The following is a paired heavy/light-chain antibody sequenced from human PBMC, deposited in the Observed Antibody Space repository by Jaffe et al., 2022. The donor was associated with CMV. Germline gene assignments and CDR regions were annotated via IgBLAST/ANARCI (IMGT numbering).Light chain of an antibody. CDR2: AAS. Sequence: DIQMTQSPSSVSAFVGDRVTITCRASQDISTWLAWYQQKPGKAPKLLIYAASSLQSGVPSRFSGSGSGTDFTLTISSLQPEDFATYYCQQANSFPRTFGQGTKVEIK. CDR3: QQANSFPRT. V-gene: IGKV1-12*01. CDR1: QDISTW. J-gene: IGKJ1*01.
Heavy chain of an antibody. CDR3: AKNRADSSGYSFRAFDI. Sequence: EVQLLESGGGLVQPGGSLRLSCVASGFTFSSYAMNWVRQAPGKGLQWVSAISDSGDKPFYTDSVKGRFTISRDNSKNTLFLQMNSLRAEDTALYYCAKNRADSSGYSFRAFDIWGQGTMVTVSS. D-gene: IGHD3-22*01. CDR1: GFTFSSYA. V-gene: IGHV3-23*01. J-gene: IGHJ3*02. CDR2: ISDSGDKP.